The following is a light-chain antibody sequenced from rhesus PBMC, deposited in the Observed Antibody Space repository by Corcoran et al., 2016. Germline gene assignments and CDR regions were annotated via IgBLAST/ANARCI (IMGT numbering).Light chain of an antibody. Sequence: DIQMTQSPSSLSALVGDRVTITWRASQGINKWLAWYQQRPGKAPKLLIYRASNLETGVPSRRSGSGSGTDVTLTNSSLQPEDIATYYCQQHGHSPFTFGPGTKLDYK. CDR1: QGINKW. CDR2: RAS. J-gene: IGKJ3*01. CDR3: QQHGHSPFT. V-gene: IGKV1-69*01.